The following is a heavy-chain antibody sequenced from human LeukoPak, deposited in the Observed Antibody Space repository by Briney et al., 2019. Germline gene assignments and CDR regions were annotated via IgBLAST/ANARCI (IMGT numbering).Heavy chain of an antibody. CDR3: AKAAAAPGFDF. V-gene: IGHV3-23*01. CDR1: GFIFSSYS. CDR2: VSGSGDRM. D-gene: IGHD6-13*01. Sequence: TGGSLRLSCAAAGFIFSSYSMSWVRQAPGKGLEWVATVSGSGDRMYHADSVKGRFTISRDNSKNTIYLQMNSLRAEDTALYYCAKAAAAPGFDFWGQGTLVTVSS. J-gene: IGHJ4*02.